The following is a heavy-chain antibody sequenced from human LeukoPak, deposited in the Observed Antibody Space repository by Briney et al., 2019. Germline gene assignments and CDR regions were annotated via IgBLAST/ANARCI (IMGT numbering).Heavy chain of an antibody. CDR2: IIPIFGIA. J-gene: IGHJ1*01. V-gene: IGHV1-69*04. CDR1: GGTFSSYA. D-gene: IGHD3-22*01. Sequence: SVKVSCKASGGTFSSYAISWVRQAPGQGLEWMGRIIPIFGIANYAQKFQGRVTITADKSTSTAYMELSSLRSEDTAVYYCARGDYYDSSPLQHWGQGTLVTVSS. CDR3: ARGDYYDSSPLQH.